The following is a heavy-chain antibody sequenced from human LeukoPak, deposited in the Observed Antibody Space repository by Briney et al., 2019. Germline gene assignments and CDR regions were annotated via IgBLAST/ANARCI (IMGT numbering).Heavy chain of an antibody. Sequence: GGSLRLSCEASGFSFSSYGLHWVRQAPGKGLEWVAFIRYDGTNKYYADSVKGRFTISRDNSKNTLYLQMNSLRAEDTAVYYCARDGYCSSTSCYTNNWFDPWGQGTLVTVSS. CDR1: GFSFSSYG. J-gene: IGHJ5*02. CDR2: IRYDGTNK. CDR3: ARDGYCSSTSCYTNNWFDP. V-gene: IGHV3-30*02. D-gene: IGHD2-2*03.